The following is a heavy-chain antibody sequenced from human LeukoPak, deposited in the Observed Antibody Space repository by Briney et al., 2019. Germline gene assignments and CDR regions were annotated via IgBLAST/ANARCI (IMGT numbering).Heavy chain of an antibody. D-gene: IGHD3-22*01. CDR2: IFRRTGST. Sequence: GGSLRLSCVASGFTFTNYAMSWVRQAPGKGLEWVSGIFRRTGSTYYADSVKGRVTISRNNSRNTVYLQMNSLRAEDTAVYYCAKDRTYYSDFSAYYFSPPLQHCWGQGTLVTASS. CDR1: GFTFTNYA. J-gene: IGHJ4*02. V-gene: IGHV3-23*01. CDR3: AKDRTYYSDFSAYYFSPPLQHC.